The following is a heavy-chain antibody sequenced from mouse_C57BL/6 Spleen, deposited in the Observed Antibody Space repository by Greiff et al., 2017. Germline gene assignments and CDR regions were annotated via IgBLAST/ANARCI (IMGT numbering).Heavy chain of an antibody. CDR1: GYTFTDYN. D-gene: IGHD2-1*01. CDR3: AIYLYAMDY. V-gene: IGHV1-18*01. J-gene: IGHJ4*01. CDR2: INPNNGGT. Sequence: VHVKQSGPELVKPGASVKIPCKASGYTFTDYNMDWVKQSHGKSLEWIGDINPNNGGTIYNQKFKGKATLTVDKSSSTAYMELRSLTSEDTAVYYCAIYLYAMDYWGQGTSVTVSS.